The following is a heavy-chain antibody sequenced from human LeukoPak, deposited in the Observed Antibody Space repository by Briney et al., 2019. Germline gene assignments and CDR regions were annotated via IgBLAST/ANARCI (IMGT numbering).Heavy chain of an antibody. CDR2: IYYSGST. CDR3: ARNKGYGDASNWFDP. D-gene: IGHD4-17*01. Sequence: SETLSLTCTVSGGSISSYYWSWIRQPPGKGLEWIGYIYYSGSTNYNPSLKSRVTISVDTSKNQFSLKLSSVTAVDTAVYYCARNKGYGDASNWFDPWGQGTLVTVSS. V-gene: IGHV4-59*08. CDR1: GGSISSYY. J-gene: IGHJ5*02.